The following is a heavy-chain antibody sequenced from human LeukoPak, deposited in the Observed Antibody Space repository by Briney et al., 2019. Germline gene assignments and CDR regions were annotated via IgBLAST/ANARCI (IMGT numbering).Heavy chain of an antibody. CDR2: IIPIFGTA. V-gene: IGHV1-69*06. D-gene: IGHD3-10*01. J-gene: IGHJ4*02. CDR1: GGTFSSYA. Sequence: SVKVSCKASGGTFSSYAISWVRQAPGQGLEWMGGIIPIFGTANYAQKFQGRVTMTRDMSRSTVYMELSSLRSEDTAVYYCARNVQSGLDYWGQGTLVTVSS. CDR3: ARNVQSGLDY.